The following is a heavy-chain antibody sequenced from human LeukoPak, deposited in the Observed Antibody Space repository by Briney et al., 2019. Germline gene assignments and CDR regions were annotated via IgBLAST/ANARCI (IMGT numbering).Heavy chain of an antibody. V-gene: IGHV1-3*01. J-gene: IGHJ4*02. CDR3: ARPSTVTVFDY. Sequence: ASVKVSCKASGYTFTGYYMHWVRQAPGQRLEWMGWINAGNGNTKYSQKFQGRVTITRDTSASTAYMELSSLRSEDTAVYYCARPSTVTVFDYWGQGTLVTVSS. D-gene: IGHD4-17*01. CDR1: GYTFTGYY. CDR2: INAGNGNT.